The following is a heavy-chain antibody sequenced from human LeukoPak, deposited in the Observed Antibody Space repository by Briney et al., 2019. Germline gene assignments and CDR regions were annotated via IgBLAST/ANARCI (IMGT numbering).Heavy chain of an antibody. CDR3: ARDLVTVTKGFDI. Sequence: PSEALSLTCAVSGDSFSSHYWTWIRQPPGRGLEWIGYISYIGTTNYNPSLKSRVTISIDTSKNQFSLKLSSVTTADTAVYYCARDLVTVTKGFDIWGLGTMVSVSS. D-gene: IGHD4-17*01. V-gene: IGHV4-59*11. J-gene: IGHJ3*02. CDR2: ISYIGTT. CDR1: GDSFSSHY.